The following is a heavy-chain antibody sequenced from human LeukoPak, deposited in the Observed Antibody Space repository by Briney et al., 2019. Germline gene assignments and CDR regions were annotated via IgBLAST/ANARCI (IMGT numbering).Heavy chain of an antibody. J-gene: IGHJ4*02. CDR3: AKDRGWLVDY. V-gene: IGHV3-23*01. CDR2: ISGSGGST. D-gene: IGHD3-22*01. CDR1: GFSFSSYA. Sequence: QPGGSLRLSCAASGFSFSSYAMSWVRQAPGKGLEWVSTISGSGGSTFYADSVKGRFTISRDNSKNTLYMQMNSLRDEDAAVYYCAKDRGWLVDYWGQGTLVTVSS.